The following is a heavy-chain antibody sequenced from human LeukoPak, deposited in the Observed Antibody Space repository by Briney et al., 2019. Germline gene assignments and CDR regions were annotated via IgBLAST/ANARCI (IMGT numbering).Heavy chain of an antibody. J-gene: IGHJ3*02. CDR2: ISGSGIK. CDR3: AREDTGVAFDI. CDR1: GFPFRNYG. V-gene: IGHV3-48*04. Sequence: PGGSLRLSCAASGFPFRNYGMHWVRQAPGKGLEWVSYISGSGIKHYADSVKGRFTISRDNAKNSLYLQMNSLRVEDTAVYYCAREDTGVAFDIWGQGTTVTV. D-gene: IGHD2-8*01.